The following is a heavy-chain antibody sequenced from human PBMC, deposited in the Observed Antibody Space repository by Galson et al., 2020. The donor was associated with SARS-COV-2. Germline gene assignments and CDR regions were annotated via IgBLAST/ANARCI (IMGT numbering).Heavy chain of an antibody. Sequence: GGSLRLSCAASGFTFSSYAMSWDRQPPGKGLERVSSIRGNDGSTYYADSVKGRFTISRDNSKNTLYLQMNSLRVEDTAVYYCAKMRSGIAVAGTNYWGQGTLVTVSS. CDR2: IRGNDGST. CDR3: AKMRSGIAVAGTNY. D-gene: IGHD6-19*01. CDR1: GFTFSSYA. J-gene: IGHJ4*02. V-gene: IGHV3-23*01.